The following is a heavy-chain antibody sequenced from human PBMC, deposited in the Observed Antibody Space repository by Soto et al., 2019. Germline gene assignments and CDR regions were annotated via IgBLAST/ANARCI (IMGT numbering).Heavy chain of an antibody. CDR2: ISSSSSYT. D-gene: IGHD3-22*01. J-gene: IGHJ4*02. CDR3: ARDRGFYDSTGYSPD. V-gene: IGHV3-11*05. Sequence: QVQLVESGGGLVKPGGSLRLSCVASGFTFSDYCMSWIRQAPGKGLEWVSYISSSSSYTNYADSVKGRFTTFRDNAKNSLYLQMNSLRAEDTAVYYCARDRGFYDSTGYSPDWGQGTLVTVS. CDR1: GFTFSDYC.